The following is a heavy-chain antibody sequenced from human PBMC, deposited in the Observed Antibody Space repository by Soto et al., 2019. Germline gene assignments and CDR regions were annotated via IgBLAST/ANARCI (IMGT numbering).Heavy chain of an antibody. Sequence: EVQLVESGGGLVQPGGSLRLSCAPSGLSVSNNYMSWVRQAPGKGLEWVSVIYSGGTTHYAGSVKGRFTISRDIFKNMLYLQMNKLRAEDAAVYYCAGDFRLMVGGAGFDYWGQGISVTVSS. CDR3: AGDFRLMVGGAGFDY. CDR2: IYSGGTT. V-gene: IGHV3-66*01. J-gene: IGHJ4*02. CDR1: GLSVSNNY. D-gene: IGHD3-10*01.